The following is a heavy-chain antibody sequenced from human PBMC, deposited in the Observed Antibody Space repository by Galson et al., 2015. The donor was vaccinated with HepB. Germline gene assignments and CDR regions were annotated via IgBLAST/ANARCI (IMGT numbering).Heavy chain of an antibody. V-gene: IGHV3-21*01. CDR1: GFTFSSYS. Sequence: SLRLSCAASGFTFSSYSMNWVRQAPGKGLEWVSSISSSSSYIYYADSVKGRFTISRDNAKNSLYLQMNSLRAEDTAVYYCARAIVVVVAAIPEAHYYGMDVRGQGTTVTVSS. CDR3: ARAIVVVVAAIPEAHYYGMDV. CDR2: ISSSSSYI. D-gene: IGHD2-15*01. J-gene: IGHJ6*02.